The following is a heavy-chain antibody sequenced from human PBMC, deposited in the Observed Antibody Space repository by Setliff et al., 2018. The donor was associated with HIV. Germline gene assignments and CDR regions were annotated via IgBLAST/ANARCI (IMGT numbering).Heavy chain of an antibody. J-gene: IGHJ4*02. Sequence: LTCGVSGYSISSGYYWGWIRQPPGKGLEWIGSIYYDGRTFYKPSLKSRLTISVDTSKNQFSLSLNSVTAADTAVYYCARGDPFTDFDSWGQGTLVTVSS. D-gene: IGHD3-16*01. CDR1: GYSISSGYY. V-gene: IGHV4-38-2*01. CDR2: IYYDGRT. CDR3: ARGDPFTDFDS.